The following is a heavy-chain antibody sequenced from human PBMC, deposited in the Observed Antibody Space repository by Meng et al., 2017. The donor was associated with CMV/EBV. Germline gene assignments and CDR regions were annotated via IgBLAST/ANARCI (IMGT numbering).Heavy chain of an antibody. CDR2: ISYDGSNK. CDR1: GFTFSSYA. Sequence: QVRLVGSGGGVVQPGRSLRLSGAASGFTFSSYAMHWVRQAPGKGLEWVAVISYDGSNKYYADSVKGRFTISRDNSKNTLYLQMNSLRAEDTAVYYCARGGGVGALGYWGQGTLVTVSS. D-gene: IGHD1-26*01. CDR3: ARGGGVGALGY. J-gene: IGHJ4*02. V-gene: IGHV3-30-3*01.